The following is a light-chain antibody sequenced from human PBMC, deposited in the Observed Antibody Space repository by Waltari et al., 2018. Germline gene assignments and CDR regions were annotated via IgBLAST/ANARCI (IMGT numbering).Light chain of an antibody. J-gene: IGLJ3*02. V-gene: IGLV1-44*01. CDR1: GSKIGSID. Sequence: QSIVTQSPSVSGTPGQRVTIPCSARGSKIGSIDPNWYQPLPGTAPNLLIYHINVRPSGVPDRFSGSKSGTSASLTISGLQSEDEADYYCAAWFDSLNGWVFGGGTKVTVL. CDR3: AAWFDSLNGWV. CDR2: HIN.